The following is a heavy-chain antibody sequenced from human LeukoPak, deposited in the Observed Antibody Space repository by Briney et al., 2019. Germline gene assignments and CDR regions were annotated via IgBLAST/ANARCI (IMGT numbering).Heavy chain of an antibody. J-gene: IGHJ4*02. CDR3: ARADVLRTFDY. CDR1: GDSFYKYG. V-gene: IGHV1-8*03. D-gene: IGHD2-15*01. CDR2: ITVDNGNT. Sequence: ASVKVSCKASGDSFYKYGVTWVRQAPGQGLEWMGWITVDNGNTEYSQKFQGRVTITRNTSISTAYMELSSLRSEDTAVYYCARADVLRTFDYWGQGTLVTVSS.